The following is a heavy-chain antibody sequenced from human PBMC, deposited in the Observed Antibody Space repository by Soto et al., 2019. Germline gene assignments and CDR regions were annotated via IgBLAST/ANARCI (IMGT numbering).Heavy chain of an antibody. CDR2: ISAYNGNT. Sequence: ASVKVSCKASGYAFTSYGISWVRQAPGQGLEWMGWISAYNGNTNYAQKLQGRVTMTTDTSTSTAYMELRSLRSDDTAVYYCARDTNSYGLPDHWGQGTLVTVSS. CDR3: ARDTNSYGLPDH. J-gene: IGHJ4*02. CDR1: GYAFTSYG. D-gene: IGHD5-18*01. V-gene: IGHV1-18*01.